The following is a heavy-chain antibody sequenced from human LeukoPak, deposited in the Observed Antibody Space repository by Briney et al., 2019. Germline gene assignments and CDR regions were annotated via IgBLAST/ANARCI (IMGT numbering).Heavy chain of an antibody. Sequence: PSETLSLTCAVYGGSFSGYYWSWIRQPPGEGLEWIGEINHSGSTNYNPSLKSRVTISVDTSKDQFSLKLSSVTAADTAVYYCARVYGDPGGYWGQGTLVTVSS. D-gene: IGHD4-17*01. V-gene: IGHV4-34*01. CDR1: GGSFSGYY. CDR2: INHSGST. J-gene: IGHJ4*02. CDR3: ARVYGDPGGY.